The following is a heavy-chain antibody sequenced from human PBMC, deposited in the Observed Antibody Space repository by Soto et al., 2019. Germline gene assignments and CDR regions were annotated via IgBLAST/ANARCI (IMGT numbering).Heavy chain of an antibody. CDR2: INQSGST. CDR3: SRDLGSLRYGMDV. D-gene: IGHD2-15*01. V-gene: IGHV4-34*01. Sequence: QVQLRQWGAGLLKPSETLSLTCDVYGGSLSRYYWTWIRQSPGKGLEWIGEINQSGSTNYNPSLKSRLTISVDPSKNQFSLKRSSVTAADTAVYYCSRDLGSLRYGMDVWRQGTTVTVS. J-gene: IGHJ6*02. CDR1: GGSLSRYY.